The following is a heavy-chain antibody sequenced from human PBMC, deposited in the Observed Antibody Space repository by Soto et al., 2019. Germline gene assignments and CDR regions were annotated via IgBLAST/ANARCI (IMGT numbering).Heavy chain of an antibody. CDR2: INTDGSST. J-gene: IGHJ4*02. CDR1: GFTFSSYW. V-gene: IGHV3-74*01. CDR3: ARRGSGGTRGLHY. Sequence: EVQLVESGGGLVQPGGSLRLSCAASGFTFSSYWMHWVRQAPGKGLVWISRINTDGSSTSYGDSVQGRFTISRDNGKNTLFLQMNSLRGEDTAVYYCARRGSGGTRGLHYWGQGTLVTVSS. D-gene: IGHD2-15*01.